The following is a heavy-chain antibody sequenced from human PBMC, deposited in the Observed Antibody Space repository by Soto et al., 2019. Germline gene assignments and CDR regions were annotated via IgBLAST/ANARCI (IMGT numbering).Heavy chain of an antibody. D-gene: IGHD2-2*01. J-gene: IGHJ4*02. CDR3: VGLGYCSSITCYVAY. Sequence: PSETLSLTCTVSGGSIKSEDYYWGWIRQPPGKGLEWIGSIFYSGSTYDNPSLKSRPTMAVDTSANQFSLKLNSVTAADTAVYYCVGLGYCSSITCYVAYWGQGTLVTVSS. CDR2: IFYSGST. CDR1: GGSIKSEDYY. V-gene: IGHV4-39*01.